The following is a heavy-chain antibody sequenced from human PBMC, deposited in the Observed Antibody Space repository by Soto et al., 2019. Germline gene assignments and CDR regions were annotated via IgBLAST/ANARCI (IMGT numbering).Heavy chain of an antibody. D-gene: IGHD6-19*01. CDR2: ISSSGSYI. CDR3: ARDSSGWPLDY. CDR1: GFTFSSYS. Sequence: EVQLVESGGGLVKPGGSLRLSCAASGFTFSSYSMNWVRQAPGKGLEWVSCISSSGSYIYYADSVQGRFTISRDNAKNSLYLQMNSLRAEDTAVYYGARDSSGWPLDYWGQGTLVTVSS. V-gene: IGHV3-21*01. J-gene: IGHJ4*02.